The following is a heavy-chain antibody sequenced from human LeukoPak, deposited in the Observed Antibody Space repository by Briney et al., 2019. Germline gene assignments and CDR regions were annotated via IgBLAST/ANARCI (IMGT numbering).Heavy chain of an antibody. CDR2: ISAYNGNT. V-gene: IGHV1-18*01. Sequence: GASVKVSCKASGYTFTSYGISWVRQAPGQGLEWMGWISAYNGNTNYAQKLQGRVTMTTDTSTSTAYVELRSLRSDDTAVYYCARDANSSGWYSVTPRTQAGYWGQGTLVTVSS. CDR3: ARDANSSGWYSVTPRTQAGY. J-gene: IGHJ4*02. D-gene: IGHD6-19*01. CDR1: GYTFTSYG.